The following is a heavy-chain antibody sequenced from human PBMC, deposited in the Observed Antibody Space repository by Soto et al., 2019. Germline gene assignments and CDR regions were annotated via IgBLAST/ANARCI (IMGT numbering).Heavy chain of an antibody. CDR2: ISGSGGST. D-gene: IGHD6-13*01. CDR1: GFTFSSYA. CDR3: ATSQGSSWYFDDY. V-gene: IGHV3-23*01. J-gene: IGHJ4*02. Sequence: GSLRLSWAASGFTFSSYAMSWVRQSPGKGLEWVSAISGSGGSTYYADSVKGRFTISRDNSKNTLYLQMNSLRAEDTAVYYCATSQGSSWYFDDYWGQGTLVTVSS.